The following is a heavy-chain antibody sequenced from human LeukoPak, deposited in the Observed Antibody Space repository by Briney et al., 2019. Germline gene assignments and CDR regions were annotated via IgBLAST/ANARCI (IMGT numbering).Heavy chain of an antibody. CDR3: ARERGSRHQLAYLNWFDP. Sequence: SETLSLTCTVSGGSISSGSYYWSWIRQPAGKGLVWIGRIYTSGSTNYNPSLKSRVTISVDTSKNQFSLKLSSVTAADTAVYYCARERGSRHQLAYLNWFDPWGQGTLVTVSS. V-gene: IGHV4-61*02. CDR1: GGSISSGSYY. D-gene: IGHD2-2*01. CDR2: IYTSGST. J-gene: IGHJ5*02.